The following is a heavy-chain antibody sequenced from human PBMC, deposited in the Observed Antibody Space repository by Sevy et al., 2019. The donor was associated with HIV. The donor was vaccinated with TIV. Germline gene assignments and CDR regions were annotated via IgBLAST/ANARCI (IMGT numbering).Heavy chain of an antibody. CDR2: ISSNSSYI. V-gene: IGHV3-21*01. CDR3: ARGAGDPVGALDI. Sequence: GGSLRLSCAASGFTFNLYSMNYVRQVPGRGLEWVSSISSNSSYIFYGASVKGRFTISRDNTKNSLYLQMNSLRAEDTAVYYCARGAGDPVGALDIWGQGTMVTVSS. CDR1: GFTFNLYS. J-gene: IGHJ3*02. D-gene: IGHD4-17*01.